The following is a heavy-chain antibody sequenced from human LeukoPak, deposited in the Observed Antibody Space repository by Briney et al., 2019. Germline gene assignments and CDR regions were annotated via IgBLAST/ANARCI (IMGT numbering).Heavy chain of an antibody. J-gene: IGHJ4*02. D-gene: IGHD3-22*01. Sequence: GGSLRLSCAASGFTFSSYAMSWVRQAPGKGLEWVSAISGSGGSTYYADSVKGRFTISRDNSKNTLYLQMNSLRAEDTAVYYCAKDPSYYDSSGFLYCFDYWGQGTLVTVSS. CDR2: ISGSGGST. V-gene: IGHV3-23*01. CDR3: AKDPSYYDSSGFLYCFDY. CDR1: GFTFSSYA.